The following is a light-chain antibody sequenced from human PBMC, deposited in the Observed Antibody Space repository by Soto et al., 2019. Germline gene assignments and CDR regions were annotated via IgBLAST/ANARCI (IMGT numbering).Light chain of an antibody. CDR3: QQYNNWPGT. CDR1: QSVSSN. Sequence: EIVMTQSPATLSVSQGERATLSCRASQSVSSNLAWYQQKPGQAPRLLIYGASTRATGIPARFSGSGSGTEFTLTISSLQSEDFAVYYCQQYNNWPGTFGQGTKVDSK. CDR2: GAS. J-gene: IGKJ1*01. V-gene: IGKV3-15*01.